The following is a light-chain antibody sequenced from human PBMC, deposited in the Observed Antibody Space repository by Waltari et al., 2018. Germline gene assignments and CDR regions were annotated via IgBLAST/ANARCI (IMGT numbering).Light chain of an antibody. V-gene: IGKV4-1*01. CDR3: QQYYGSPFT. Sequence: DIVMTQSPDSLAVSLGERATINCKSSRSVFYSPNNKNYLSWYQQKPGQPPKLLIYWASTRESGVPDRFSGSASGTDFTLTLDRLQAEDVALYYCQQYYGSPFTFGGGTKVEIK. J-gene: IGKJ4*01. CDR2: WAS. CDR1: RSVFYSPNNKNY.